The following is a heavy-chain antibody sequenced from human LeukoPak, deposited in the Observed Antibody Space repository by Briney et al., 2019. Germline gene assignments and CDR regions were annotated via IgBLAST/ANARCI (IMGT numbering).Heavy chain of an antibody. CDR1: GFTFSDYS. Sequence: GGSLRLSCAASGFTFSDYSMNWVRQAPGKGLEWVSSISSSSSSIYYADSVKGRFTISRDNAENSLYLQMNSLRVEDTAVYYCARGGRRRGQGTLVTVSS. J-gene: IGHJ4*02. D-gene: IGHD6-25*01. CDR3: ARGGRR. CDR2: ISSSSSSI. V-gene: IGHV3-21*01.